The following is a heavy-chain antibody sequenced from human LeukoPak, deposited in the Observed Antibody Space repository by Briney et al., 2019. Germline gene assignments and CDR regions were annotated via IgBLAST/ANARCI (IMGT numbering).Heavy chain of an antibody. Sequence: PGGSLRLSCAASGFTFSSYSMNWVRQPPGKGLEWIGNIYYSGSTYYNPSLKSRVTISVDTSKNQFSLKLTSVTAADTAVYYCARRGYNYGYGWFDPWGQGTLVTVSS. CDR2: IYYSGST. V-gene: IGHV4-39*01. J-gene: IGHJ5*02. D-gene: IGHD5-18*01. CDR1: GFTFSSYSMN. CDR3: ARRGYNYGYGWFDP.